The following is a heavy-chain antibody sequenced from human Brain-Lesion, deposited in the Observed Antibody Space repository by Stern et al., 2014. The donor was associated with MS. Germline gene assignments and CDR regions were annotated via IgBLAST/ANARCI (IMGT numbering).Heavy chain of an antibody. D-gene: IGHD1-26*01. CDR2: VYYTGST. CDR1: GGSITSSSYY. J-gene: IGHJ4*02. CDR3: VRPDIMGTIWN. V-gene: IGHV4-39*02. Sequence: VQLVESGPGLVKPSETLSLTCTVSGGSITSSSYYWGWIRQPPGRGLEYIGTVYYTGSTFYDPSLKSRVTISADPSQTHVALNLTSVTAADTAVYYCVRPDIMGTIWNWGQGTLVTVSS.